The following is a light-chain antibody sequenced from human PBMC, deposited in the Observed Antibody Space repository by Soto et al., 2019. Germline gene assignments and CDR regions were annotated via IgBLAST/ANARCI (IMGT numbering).Light chain of an antibody. V-gene: IGLV2-8*01. CDR3: SSHAGSDNPFV. Sequence: QSALTQPPSASGSPGQSVTISCTGTSSDVGGYNYVSWYQQHPGKAPKVMIYYVNKRPSGVPDRFSGSKSGNTASLTVSGLQAEDEAAYYCSSHAGSDNPFVFGTGTKLTVL. CDR1: SSDVGGYNY. CDR2: YVN. J-gene: IGLJ1*01.